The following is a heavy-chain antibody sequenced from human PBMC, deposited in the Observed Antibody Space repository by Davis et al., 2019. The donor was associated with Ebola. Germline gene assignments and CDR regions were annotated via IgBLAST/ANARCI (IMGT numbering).Heavy chain of an antibody. J-gene: IGHJ2*01. CDR3: TRDPPEYADNSVWYFDL. Sequence: ASVKVSCKASGYTFTGYYMHWVRQAPGQGLEWMGRIKPNSGGPNYAQKFQGRVTMTRDTSTGTVYMDLSSLRSEDTAMYYCTRDPPEYADNSVWYFDLWGRGTLVTVSS. V-gene: IGHV1-2*06. CDR1: GYTFTGYY. D-gene: IGHD4-23*01. CDR2: IKPNSGGP.